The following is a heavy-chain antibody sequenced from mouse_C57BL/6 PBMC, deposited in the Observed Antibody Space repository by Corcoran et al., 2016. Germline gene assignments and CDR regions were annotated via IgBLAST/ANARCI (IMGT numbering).Heavy chain of an antibody. D-gene: IGHD1-1*01. J-gene: IGHJ3*01. CDR2: IYPRSGNT. CDR3: ARRANYGSSSFAY. V-gene: IGHV1-81*01. Sequence: QVQLQQSGAELARPGASVKLSCKASGYTFTSYGISWVKQRTGQGLEWIGEIYPRSGNTYYNEKFKGKTTLTADKSSSTAYMELRSLTSEDSAVYFCARRANYGSSSFAYWGQGTLVTVSA. CDR1: GYTFTSYG.